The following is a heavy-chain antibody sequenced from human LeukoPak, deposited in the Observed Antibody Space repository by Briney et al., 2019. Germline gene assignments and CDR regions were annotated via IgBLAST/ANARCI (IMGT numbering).Heavy chain of an antibody. CDR1: GGSISSYY. D-gene: IGHD3-10*01. Sequence: SETLSLTCTVSGGSISSYYWSWIRQPPGKGLEWIGYIYYSGSTNYNPSLKSRVTISVDTSKNQFSLKLSSATAADTAVYYCARVARVRGVIMADLFDYWGQGTLVTVSS. J-gene: IGHJ4*02. V-gene: IGHV4-59*01. CDR3: ARVARVRGVIMADLFDY. CDR2: IYYSGST.